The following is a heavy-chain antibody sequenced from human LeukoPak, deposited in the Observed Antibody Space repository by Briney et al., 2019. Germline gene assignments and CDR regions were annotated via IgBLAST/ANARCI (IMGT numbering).Heavy chain of an antibody. CDR3: ARRFGELLPLGY. CDR1: GYTFTSYY. Sequence: ASVKVSCKASGYTFTSYYIHWVRQAPGQGPEWLGLINPSGGSTNYIHRFQDTVTVTRNTSTNTVYMELSSLRSEDTAIYYCARRFGELLPLGYWGQGTLVTVSS. V-gene: IGHV1-46*01. CDR2: INPSGGST. J-gene: IGHJ4*02. D-gene: IGHD3-10*01.